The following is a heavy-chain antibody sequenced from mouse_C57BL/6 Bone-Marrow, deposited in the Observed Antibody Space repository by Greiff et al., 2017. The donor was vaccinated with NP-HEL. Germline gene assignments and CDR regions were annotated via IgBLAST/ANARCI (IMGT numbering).Heavy chain of an antibody. CDR3: ARRGIYYDYDYAMDY. J-gene: IGHJ4*01. Sequence: LQQSGASVKISCKASGYAFSSYWMNWVKQRPGKGLEWIGQIYPGDGDTNYNGKFKGKATLTADKSSSTAYMQLSSLTSEDSAVYFCARRGIYYDYDYAMDYWGQGTSVTVSS. CDR1: GYAFSSYW. CDR2: IYPGDGDT. V-gene: IGHV1-80*01. D-gene: IGHD2-4*01.